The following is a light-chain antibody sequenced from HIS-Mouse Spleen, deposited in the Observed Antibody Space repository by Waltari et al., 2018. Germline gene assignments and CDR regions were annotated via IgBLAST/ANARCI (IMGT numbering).Light chain of an antibody. J-gene: IGLJ3*02. CDR1: SPNIGSTT. CDR2: SNN. Sequence: QSVLTQPPSASGTPGQRVTISCSGSSPNIGSTTGNWYQQLPGTAPKLLTYSNNQRPSGVPDRFSGSKSGTSASLAISGLQSEDEADYYCAAWDDSLNGRVFGGGTKLTVL. CDR3: AAWDDSLNGRV. V-gene: IGLV1-44*01.